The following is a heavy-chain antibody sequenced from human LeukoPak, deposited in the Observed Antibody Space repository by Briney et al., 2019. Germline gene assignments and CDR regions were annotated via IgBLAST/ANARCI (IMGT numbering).Heavy chain of an antibody. CDR2: ISAYNGNT. CDR3: ARATWELLDPYYFDY. D-gene: IGHD1-26*01. CDR1: GYTFTSYG. V-gene: IGHV1-18*01. J-gene: IGHJ4*02. Sequence: ASVKVSCKASGYTFTSYGISWVRQAPGQGLEWMGWISAYNGNTNYAQKLQGRVTMTTDTSTSTAYMELRSLRSDDTAVYYCARATWELLDPYYFDYWGQGTLVTVSS.